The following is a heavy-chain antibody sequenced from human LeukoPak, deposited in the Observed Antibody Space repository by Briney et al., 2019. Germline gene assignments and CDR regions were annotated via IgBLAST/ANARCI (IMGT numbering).Heavy chain of an antibody. CDR3: ARVPSVIDAFDI. J-gene: IGHJ3*02. Sequence: SETLSLTCTVSGGSISSGGYYWSWIRQHPGKGLEWIASIYYTGSTYYNPSLKSRLTISVDRSKNQFSLRLSSMTAADTAVYYCARVPSVIDAFDIWGQGTMVTVSS. CDR1: GGSISSGGYY. CDR2: IYYTGST. V-gene: IGHV4-31*03. D-gene: IGHD2-21*01.